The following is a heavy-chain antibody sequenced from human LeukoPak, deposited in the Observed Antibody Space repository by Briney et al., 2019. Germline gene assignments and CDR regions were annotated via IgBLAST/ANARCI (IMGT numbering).Heavy chain of an antibody. CDR1: GGSISGSSYY. D-gene: IGHD2-15*01. CDR2: INHSGST. Sequence: PSETLSLTCTVSGGSISGSSYYWGWIRQPPGKGLEWIGEINHSGSTNYNPSLKSRVTISVDTSKNQFSLKLSSVTAADTAVYYCARGRTSAHDIVVVVAARSNWFDPWGQGTLVTVSS. J-gene: IGHJ5*02. CDR3: ARGRTSAHDIVVVVAARSNWFDP. V-gene: IGHV4-39*07.